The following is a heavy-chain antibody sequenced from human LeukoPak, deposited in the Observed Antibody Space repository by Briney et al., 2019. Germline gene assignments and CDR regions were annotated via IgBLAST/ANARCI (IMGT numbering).Heavy chain of an antibody. J-gene: IGHJ4*02. CDR3: ARERRDGYKVYFDY. CDR1: GGSISSSSYF. Sequence: SETLSLTCTVSGGSISSSSYFWGWIRQPPGKGLEWIGSIYYSGSTYYNPSLKSRVTISVDTSKNQFSLRLSSVTAADTAVYYCARERRDGYKVYFDYWGQGTLVTVSS. CDR2: IYYSGST. V-gene: IGHV4-39*07. D-gene: IGHD5-24*01.